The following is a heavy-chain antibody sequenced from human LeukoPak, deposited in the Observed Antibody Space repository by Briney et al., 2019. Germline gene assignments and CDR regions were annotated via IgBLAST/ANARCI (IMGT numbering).Heavy chain of an antibody. CDR2: VYQSGTT. D-gene: IGHD5-18*01. J-gene: IGHJ4*02. CDR3: ARIFIRNGYSSYFDW. Sequence: PSETLSLTCTVSGFSISSGHYWGWVRQPPGAGLEWIGSVYQSGTTYYNPSLKSRVTTSVDMSKNQFSLRLRPVTAADTAVYYCARIFIRNGYSSYFDWWGQGTLVTVSS. CDR1: GFSISSGHY. V-gene: IGHV4-38-2*02.